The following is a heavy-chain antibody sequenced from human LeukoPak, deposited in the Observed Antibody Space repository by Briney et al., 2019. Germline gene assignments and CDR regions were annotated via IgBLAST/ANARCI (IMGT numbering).Heavy chain of an antibody. D-gene: IGHD3-10*01. CDR3: ARGGGSKDY. CDR2: IYYSGST. V-gene: IGHV4-39*07. CDR1: GGSISSSSYY. J-gene: IGHJ4*02. Sequence: PSETLSLTCTVSGGSISSSSYYWGWIRQPPGKGLEWIGSIYYSGSTYYNPSLKSRVTISVDTSKNQFSLKLSSVTAADTAVYYCARGGGSKDYWGQGTLVTVSS.